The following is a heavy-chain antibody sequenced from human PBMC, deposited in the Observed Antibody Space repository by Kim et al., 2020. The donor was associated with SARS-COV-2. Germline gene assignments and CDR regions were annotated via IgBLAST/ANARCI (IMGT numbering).Heavy chain of an antibody. Sequence: GGSLRLSCATSGFASSDYYMTWIRQAPGKGLEWVSYISSSGNTISYPDSVKGRFTISRDNAKNSLYLQMNSLRVEDMAVYYCARVIVTPGSRVYYFDYWGQGTLVTVSS. CDR1: GFASSDYY. CDR2: ISSSGNTI. CDR3: ARVIVTPGSRVYYFDY. V-gene: IGHV3-11*01. D-gene: IGHD1-26*01. J-gene: IGHJ4*02.